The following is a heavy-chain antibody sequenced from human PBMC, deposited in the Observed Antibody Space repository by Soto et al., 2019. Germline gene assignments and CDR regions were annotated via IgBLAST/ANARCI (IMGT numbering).Heavy chain of an antibody. V-gene: IGHV3-7*05. D-gene: IGHD2-8*02. CDR3: VTGGARHHY. J-gene: IGHJ4*01. CDR1: GFTFSSFS. Sequence: EVQLVESGGGLVQPGGSLRLSCAASGFTFSSFSMSWVRQAPGKGLEWVANINQDGSEKYYVDSVKGRFSLSRDNAKNSLFLQMEGLRGEDTAMYYCVTGGARHHYWGHGALVTVSS. CDR2: INQDGSEK.